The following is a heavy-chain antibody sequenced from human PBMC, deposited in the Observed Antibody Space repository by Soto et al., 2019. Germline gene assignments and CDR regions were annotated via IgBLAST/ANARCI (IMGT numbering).Heavy chain of an antibody. CDR3: ARESEDLTSNFDY. CDR2: ISSTTNYI. Sequence: GGSLRLSCAASGFTSTRYSMNWVRQAPGKGLEWVSSISSTTNYIYYGDSMKGRFTISRDNAKNSLYLEMNSLRAEDTAVYYCARESEDLTSNFDYWGQGTLVTVST. CDR1: GFTSTRYS. V-gene: IGHV3-21*06. J-gene: IGHJ4*02.